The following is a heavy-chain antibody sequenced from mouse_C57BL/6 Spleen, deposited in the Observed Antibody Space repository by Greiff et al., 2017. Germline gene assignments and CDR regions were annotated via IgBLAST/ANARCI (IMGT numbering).Heavy chain of an antibody. CDR1: GFTFSDYG. J-gene: IGHJ2*01. V-gene: IGHV5-17*01. CDR2: ISSGSSTI. Sequence: EVQGVESGGGLVKPGGSLKLSCAASGFTFSDYGMHWVRQAPEKGLEWVAYISSGSSTIYYADTVKGRFTISRDNAKNTLFLQMTSLRSVDTAMFYCAGRRLLYYDYEYYFDYWGQGTTLTVSS. D-gene: IGHD2-4*01. CDR3: AGRRLLYYDYEYYFDY.